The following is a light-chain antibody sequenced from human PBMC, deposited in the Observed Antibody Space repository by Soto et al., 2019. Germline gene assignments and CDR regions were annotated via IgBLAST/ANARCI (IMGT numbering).Light chain of an antibody. CDR2: DVS. Sequence: QSALTQPASVSGSPGQSITLSCTGTNSDVGGYDFVSWYQQHPGKAPKLMVYDVSNRPSGVSNRFSGSKSGNTASLTISGLQAEDVATYFCSSFTSRSSLVFGGGTKLTVL. V-gene: IGLV2-14*03. CDR1: NSDVGGYDF. J-gene: IGLJ2*01. CDR3: SSFTSRSSLV.